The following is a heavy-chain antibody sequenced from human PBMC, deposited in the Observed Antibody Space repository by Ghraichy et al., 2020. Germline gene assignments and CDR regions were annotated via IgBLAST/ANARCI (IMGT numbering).Heavy chain of an antibody. CDR3: ARHDSHMDYYDSSGSGADYYYGMDV. J-gene: IGHJ6*02. D-gene: IGHD3-22*01. CDR2: INHSGST. CDR1: GGSFSGYY. Sequence: SETLSLTCAVYGGSFSGYYWSWIRQPPGKGLEWIGEINHSGSTNYNPSLKSRVTISVDTSKNQFSLKLSSVTAADTAVYYCARHDSHMDYYDSSGSGADYYYGMDVWGQGTTVTVSS. V-gene: IGHV4-34*01.